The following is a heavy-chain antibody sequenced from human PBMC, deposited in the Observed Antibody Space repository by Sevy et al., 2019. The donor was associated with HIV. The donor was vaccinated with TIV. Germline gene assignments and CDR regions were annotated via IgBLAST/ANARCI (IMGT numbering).Heavy chain of an antibody. V-gene: IGHV4-59*01. J-gene: IGHJ3*02. CDR3: ARARRYDSSGYYQDAFDI. CDR1: GGSISSYY. Sequence: SETLSLTCTVSGGSISSYYWSWIRQPPGKGLEWIGYIYYSGSTNYNPSLKSRVTISVDTSKNQFSLKLSSVTAADTAVYYCARARRYDSSGYYQDAFDILGQRTMVTVSS. CDR2: IYYSGST. D-gene: IGHD3-22*01.